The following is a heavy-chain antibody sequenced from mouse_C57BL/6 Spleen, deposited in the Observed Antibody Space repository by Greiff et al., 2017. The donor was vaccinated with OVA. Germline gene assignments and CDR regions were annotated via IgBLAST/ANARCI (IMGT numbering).Heavy chain of an antibody. CDR3: ARGDSSGDPY. CDR2: IDPSDSYT. Sequence: QVQLQQPGAELVMPGASVKLSCKASGYTFTSYWMHWVKQRPGQGLEWIGEIDPSDSYTNYNQKFKGKSTLTVDKSSSTAYMQLSSLTSEDSAVYYCARGDSSGDPYWGQGTTLTVSS. CDR1: GYTFTSYW. J-gene: IGHJ2*01. V-gene: IGHV1-69*01. D-gene: IGHD3-2*02.